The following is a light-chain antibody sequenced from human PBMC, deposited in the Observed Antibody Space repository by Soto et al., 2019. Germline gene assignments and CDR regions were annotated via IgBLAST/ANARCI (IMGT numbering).Light chain of an antibody. Sequence: EIELTQSPGSLSLSPGERAILXCRASQSIGSIFVWYQHSPGKAPRPLIFDASYRADGSPARFSGSGSATEFTRTISRLQSEDFAVYYRQQHNNWPLTFGGGTKVDIK. J-gene: IGKJ4*01. V-gene: IGKV3-11*01. CDR3: QQHNNWPLT. CDR2: DAS. CDR1: QSIGSI.